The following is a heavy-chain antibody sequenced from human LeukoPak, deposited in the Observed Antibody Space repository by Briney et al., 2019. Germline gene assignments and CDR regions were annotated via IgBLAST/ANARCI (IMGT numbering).Heavy chain of an antibody. V-gene: IGHV5-51*01. CDR2: IYPGDSDT. J-gene: IGHJ3*02. CDR3: VRPRSQYYYGSGSYDAFDI. CDR1: GYSFTSYW. D-gene: IGHD3-10*01. Sequence: GESLKISCKGSGYSFTSYWIGWVRQMPGKGLEWMGIIYPGDSDTRYSPSFQGQVTISADKSISTAYLQWSSLKASDTAMYYCVRPRSQYYYGSGSYDAFDIWGQGTMVTVSS.